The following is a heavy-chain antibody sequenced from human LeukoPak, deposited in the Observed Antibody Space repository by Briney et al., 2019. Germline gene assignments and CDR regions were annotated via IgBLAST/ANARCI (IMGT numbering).Heavy chain of an antibody. D-gene: IGHD6-13*01. Sequence: SQTLSLTCVISGDRASSTSSTWNWIRQSPSRGLEWLGRTYYRSKWYHNYAVSVESRITINPDTSKNQFSLQLTFVTPEDTAMYYCSREDPSGYSNVWGQGTLVTVSS. J-gene: IGHJ4*02. CDR2: TYYRSKWYH. V-gene: IGHV6-1*01. CDR3: SREDPSGYSNV. CDR1: GDRASSTSST.